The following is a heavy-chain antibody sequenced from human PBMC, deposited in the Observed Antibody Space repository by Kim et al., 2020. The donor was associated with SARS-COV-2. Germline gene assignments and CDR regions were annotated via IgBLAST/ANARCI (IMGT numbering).Heavy chain of an antibody. J-gene: IGHJ4*02. CDR2: INSDGSST. CDR1: GFTFSSYW. D-gene: IGHD6-19*01. CDR3: ARCWDSSGWYDY. Sequence: GGSLRLSCAASGFTFSSYWMHWVRQAPGKGLVWVSRINSDGSSTSYADSVKGRFTISRDNAKNTLYLQMNSLRAEDTAVYYCARCWDSSGWYDYWGQGTLVTVSS. V-gene: IGHV3-74*01.